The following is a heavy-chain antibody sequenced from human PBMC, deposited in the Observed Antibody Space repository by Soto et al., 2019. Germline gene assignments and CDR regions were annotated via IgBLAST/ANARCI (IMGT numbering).Heavy chain of an antibody. Sequence: SETLSLTCTVSGDSITSNSYFWAWIRQPPGKGLEWIGSIYYSGTTYYNPSLKSRVTISVDRSKNQFSLKLSSVTAADTAVYYCASIIGYCSGGSCYARWFDPWGQGTLVT. CDR2: IYYSGTT. CDR3: ASIIGYCSGGSCYARWFDP. D-gene: IGHD2-15*01. J-gene: IGHJ5*02. CDR1: GDSITSNSYF. V-gene: IGHV4-39*07.